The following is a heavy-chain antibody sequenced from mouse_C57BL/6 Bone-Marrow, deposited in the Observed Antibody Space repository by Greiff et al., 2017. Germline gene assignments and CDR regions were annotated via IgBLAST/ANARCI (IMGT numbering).Heavy chain of an antibody. CDR1: GYTFTSYG. D-gene: IGHD1-1*01. CDR3: AGRDGSSFYWYFDV. V-gene: IGHV1-81*01. CDR2: IYPRSGNT. J-gene: IGHJ1*03. Sequence: QVQLQQSGAELARPGASVKLSCKASGYTFTSYGISWVKQRTGQGLEWIGEIYPRSGNTYYNEKFKGKATLTADKSSSTAYMELRSLTSEDSAVSYCAGRDGSSFYWYFDVWGTGTTVTVSS.